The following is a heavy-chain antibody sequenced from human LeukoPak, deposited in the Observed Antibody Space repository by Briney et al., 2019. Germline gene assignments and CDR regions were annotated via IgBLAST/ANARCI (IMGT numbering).Heavy chain of an antibody. J-gene: IGHJ6*03. Sequence: GASVKVSCKASGGTFSRYAISWVRQAHGQGLEWMGGIIPIFGTANYTQKFQGRVTITADESTSTAYMELSSLRSEDTAVYYCARYAVPAAQYYYYYYMDVWGKGTTVTVSS. CDR2: IIPIFGTA. V-gene: IGHV1-69*13. D-gene: IGHD2-2*01. CDR1: GGTFSRYA. CDR3: ARYAVPAAQYYYYYYMDV.